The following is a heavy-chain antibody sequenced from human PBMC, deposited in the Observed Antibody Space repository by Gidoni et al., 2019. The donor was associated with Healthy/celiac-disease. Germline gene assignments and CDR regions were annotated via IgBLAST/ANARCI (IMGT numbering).Heavy chain of an antibody. Sequence: EVQLVESGGGLVKPGGSLRLSCAAYGLTFSNAWMSWVRQAPGKGLEWVGRIKSKTDGGTTDYAAPVKGRFTISRDDSKNTLYLQMNSLKTEDTAVYYCTTDADYGSAENDYWGQGTLVTVSS. CDR3: TTDADYGSAENDY. D-gene: IGHD3-10*01. CDR1: GLTFSNAW. V-gene: IGHV3-15*01. CDR2: IKSKTDGGTT. J-gene: IGHJ4*02.